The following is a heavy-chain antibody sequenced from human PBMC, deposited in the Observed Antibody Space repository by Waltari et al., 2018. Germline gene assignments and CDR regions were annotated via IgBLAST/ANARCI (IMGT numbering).Heavy chain of an antibody. CDR2: ISYDGSNK. J-gene: IGHJ4*02. V-gene: IGHV3-30-3*01. CDR3: ARDIAASPRSFDY. Sequence: QVQLVESGGGVVQPGRSLRLSCAASGFTFRSYAMHWVRQAPGKGLEWVAVISYDGSNKYYADTVKGRFTISRDNSKNTLYLQMNSLRAEDTAVYYCARDIAASPRSFDYWGQGTLVTVSS. CDR1: GFTFRSYA. D-gene: IGHD6-6*01.